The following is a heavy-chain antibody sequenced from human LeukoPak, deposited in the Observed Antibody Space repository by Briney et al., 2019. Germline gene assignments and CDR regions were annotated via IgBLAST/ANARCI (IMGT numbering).Heavy chain of an antibody. D-gene: IGHD3-22*01. CDR3: ARDGGHYYDSSGYPR. J-gene: IGHJ4*02. CDR1: GGSISSGDYY. V-gene: IGHV4-30-4*01. CDR2: IYYSGST. Sequence: PSETLSLTCTVSGGSISSGDYYWSWIRQPPGKGLEWIGYIYYSGSTYYNPSLKSRVTISLDTSKNQFSLKLSSVTAADTAVYYCARDGGHYYDSSGYPRWGQGTLVTVSS.